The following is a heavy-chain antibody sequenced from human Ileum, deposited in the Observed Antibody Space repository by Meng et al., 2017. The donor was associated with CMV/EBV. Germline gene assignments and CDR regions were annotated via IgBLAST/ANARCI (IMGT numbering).Heavy chain of an antibody. J-gene: IGHJ2*01. CDR1: GDSLSTTD. Sequence: QVQLSGPGPGWVKPPETLSLPCTRSGDSLSTTDGGWIRQPAGRGLEWIGRSGNGGDTYYNPSLNSRVTVSIDTSKNQFSLTLTSVTAADTAVYYCARDSQGRDPWYFGLWGPGTLVTVSS. V-gene: IGHV4-4*07. CDR2: SGNGGDT. CDR3: ARDSQGRDPWYFGL.